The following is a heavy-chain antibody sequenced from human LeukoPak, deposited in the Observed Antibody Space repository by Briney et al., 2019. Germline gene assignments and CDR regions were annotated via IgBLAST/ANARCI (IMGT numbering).Heavy chain of an antibody. Sequence: SETLSLTCTVSGGSISSSSYYWGWIRQPPGKGLEWIGSIYYTGSTNYNPSLKSRVTISVDTSKKQFSLKLSSVTAADTAVYYCANRYTGDEWYFDYWGQGTLVTVSS. D-gene: IGHD7-27*01. V-gene: IGHV4-39*07. CDR2: IYYTGST. CDR3: ANRYTGDEWYFDY. CDR1: GGSISSSSYY. J-gene: IGHJ4*02.